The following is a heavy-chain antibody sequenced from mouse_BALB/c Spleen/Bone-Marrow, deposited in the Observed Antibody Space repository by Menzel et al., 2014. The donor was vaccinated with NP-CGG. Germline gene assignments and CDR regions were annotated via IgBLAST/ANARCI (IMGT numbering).Heavy chain of an antibody. J-gene: IGHJ1*01. D-gene: IGHD2-1*01. V-gene: IGHV7-3*02. CDR3: ARDINDNYNWYFDV. Sequence: EVHLVESGGGLVQPGGSLRLSRATSGFTFTDYYMSWVRQPPGKALEWLGFIRNKANGYTTEYSASVKGRFTISRDNSQSILYLQMNTLRAEDSATYFCARDINDNYNWYFDVWGAGTTVTVSS. CDR2: IRNKANGYTT. CDR1: GFTFTDYY.